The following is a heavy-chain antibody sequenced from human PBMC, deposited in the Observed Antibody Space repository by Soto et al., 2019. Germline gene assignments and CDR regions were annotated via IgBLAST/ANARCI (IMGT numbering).Heavy chain of an antibody. CDR1: GYTFTSYD. CDR2: MNPNSGNT. CDR3: ARGVGVVGYYYYYGMDV. Sequence: ASVKVSCKASGYTFTSYDINWVRQATGQGIEWMGWMNPNSGNTGYAQKFQGRVTMTRNTSISTAYMELSSLRSEDTAVYYCARGVGVVGYYYYYGMDVWGQGTTVTVSS. D-gene: IGHD3-3*01. J-gene: IGHJ6*02. V-gene: IGHV1-8*01.